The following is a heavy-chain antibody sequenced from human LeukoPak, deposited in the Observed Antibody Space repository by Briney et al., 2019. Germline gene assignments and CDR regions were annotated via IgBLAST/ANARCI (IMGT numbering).Heavy chain of an antibody. CDR1: GXTFSSYW. D-gene: IGHD3-22*01. CDR3: ARDSRVSDAFDI. CDR2: IKQDGSEK. V-gene: IGHV3-7*01. Sequence: PGGSLRXSXAAXGXTFSSYWMSWVRQAPGKGREWVANIKQDGSEKYYVDSVKGRFTISRDNAKNSLYLQMNSLRAEDTAVYYCARDSRVSDAFDIWGQGTMVTVSS. J-gene: IGHJ3*02.